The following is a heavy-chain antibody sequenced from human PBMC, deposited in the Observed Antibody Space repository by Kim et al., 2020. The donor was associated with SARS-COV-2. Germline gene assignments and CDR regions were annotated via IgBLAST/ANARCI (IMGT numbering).Heavy chain of an antibody. D-gene: IGHD6-13*01. CDR3: AREGYSSSWTEYYFDY. Sequence: GGSLRLSCAASGFTVSSNYMSWVRQAPGKGLEWVSVIYSGGSTYYADSVKGRFTISRDNSKNTLYIQMNSLRAEDTAVYYCAREGYSSSWTEYYFDYWGQGTLVTVSS. J-gene: IGHJ4*02. V-gene: IGHV3-66*01. CDR1: GFTVSSNY. CDR2: IYSGGST.